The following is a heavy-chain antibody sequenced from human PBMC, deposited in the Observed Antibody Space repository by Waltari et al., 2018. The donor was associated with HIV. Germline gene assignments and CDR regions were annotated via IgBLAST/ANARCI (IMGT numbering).Heavy chain of an antibody. J-gene: IGHJ4*02. CDR2: IKSKTDGGTI. CDR1: GFNFSSAW. V-gene: IGHV3-15*01. Sequence: EVQLVESGGGLVKPGGSLRLSCAASGFNFSSAWMNWVRQAPGKGLEWVCRIKSKTDGGTIDYAAPMKGRFTISRYDSINTVFLQMNSVKAEDTAVYYCSTDVVKWLPSHNYFDYWGQGTLVTVSS. CDR3: STDVVKWLPSHNYFDY. D-gene: IGHD5-12*01.